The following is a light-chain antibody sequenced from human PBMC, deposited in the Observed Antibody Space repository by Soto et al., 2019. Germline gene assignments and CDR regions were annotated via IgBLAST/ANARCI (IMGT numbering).Light chain of an antibody. CDR2: RNN. V-gene: IGLV1-47*01. CDR1: SSSIESNY. CDR3: TVWDDSLRGRL. J-gene: IGLJ2*01. Sequence: QSVLTQPPSASGTPGLRVTMSCSGTSSSIESNYVYWYQQLPGMAPRLLIYRNNQRPSGVPDRFSGSKSGTSASLAISALRSEDEADYYCTVWDDSLRGRLFGGGTKLTVL.